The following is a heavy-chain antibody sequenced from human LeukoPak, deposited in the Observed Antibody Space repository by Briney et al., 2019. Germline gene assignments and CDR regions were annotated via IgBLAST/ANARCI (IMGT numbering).Heavy chain of an antibody. Sequence: GGSLRLSCAVSGFTFSSFSMNWVRQALGKGLEWVSYISSSSGNIEYADSVKGRFTISRDHAKNSLYLQMNSLRAEDTAVYYCARDDGGALDVFDIWGQGTLVTVSS. V-gene: IGHV3-21*01. CDR2: ISSSSGNI. J-gene: IGHJ3*02. CDR1: GFTFSSFS. D-gene: IGHD4-23*01. CDR3: ARDDGGALDVFDI.